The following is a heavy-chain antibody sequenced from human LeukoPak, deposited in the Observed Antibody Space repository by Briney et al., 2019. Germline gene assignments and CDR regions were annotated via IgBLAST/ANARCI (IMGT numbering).Heavy chain of an antibody. CDR2: ISYDGSNK. J-gene: IGHJ3*02. CDR3: AKGGAFDI. CDR1: GFTFSSYG. V-gene: IGHV3-30*18. Sequence: GGSLRLSCAASGFTFSSYGMHWVRQAPGKGLEWVAVISYDGSNKYYADSVKGRFTISRDNSKNTLYLQMNSLRAEDTAVYYCAKGGAFDIWGQGTMVTVSS.